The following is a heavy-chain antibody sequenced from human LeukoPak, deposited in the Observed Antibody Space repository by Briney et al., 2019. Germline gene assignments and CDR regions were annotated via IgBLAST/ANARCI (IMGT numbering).Heavy chain of an antibody. CDR1: GGSISSYY. J-gene: IGHJ5*02. Sequence: PSETLSLTCTVSGGSISSYYWSWIRQPPGKGLEWIGEINHSGSTNYNPSLKSRVTISVDTSKNQFSLKLSSVTAADTAVYYCARGWEYDFWSGYYVGDWFDPWGQGTLVTVSS. V-gene: IGHV4-34*01. D-gene: IGHD3-3*01. CDR3: ARGWEYDFWSGYYVGDWFDP. CDR2: INHSGST.